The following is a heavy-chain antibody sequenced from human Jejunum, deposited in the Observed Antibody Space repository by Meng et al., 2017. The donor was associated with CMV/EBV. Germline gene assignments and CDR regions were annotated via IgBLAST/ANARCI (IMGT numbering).Heavy chain of an antibody. CDR2: INHDGTET. CDR3: VKDFAWSIDF. CDR1: GFSFSASV. V-gene: IGHV3-74*01. Sequence: VQLVGPRGGLFQPWGSLSLACAASGFSFSASVMHWVRQDPGQGLVWVARINHDGTETIYRDSVRGRFTVSRDNTKNTVSLEMNSLRVEDTALYYCVKDFAWSIDFWGQGVLVTVSS. D-gene: IGHD3-3*01. J-gene: IGHJ4*02.